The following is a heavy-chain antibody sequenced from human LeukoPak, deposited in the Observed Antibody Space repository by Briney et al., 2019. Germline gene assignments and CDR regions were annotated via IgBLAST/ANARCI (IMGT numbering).Heavy chain of an antibody. J-gene: IGHJ4*02. CDR2: ISGSGGST. V-gene: IGHV3-23*01. Sequence: GGTLRLSCAASGFTFSSYGMSWVRQAPGKGLEWVSAISGSGGSTYYADSVKGRFTISRDNSKNTLYLQMNSLGAEDTAGYYWAKNLEKHHFYFDYWGRGPLVTVSS. CDR1: GFTFSSYG. D-gene: IGHD3-3*02. CDR3: AKNLEKHHFYFDY.